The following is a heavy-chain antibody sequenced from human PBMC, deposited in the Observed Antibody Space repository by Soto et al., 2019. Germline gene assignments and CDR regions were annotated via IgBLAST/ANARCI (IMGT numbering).Heavy chain of an antibody. CDR3: ARVSDIYYYGRDD. CDR1: GASFSGYY. V-gene: IGHV4-34*01. CDR2: ISHSGST. Sequence: PSETLSLTCAVYGASFSGYYWTWIRQPPGKGLEWIGEISHSGSTNYNPSLKSRVTISVDTSKNQFSMKLSSVTAADTAVYYCARVSDIYYYGRDDWGKGTPVSVSS. J-gene: IGHJ6*04. D-gene: IGHD3-10*01.